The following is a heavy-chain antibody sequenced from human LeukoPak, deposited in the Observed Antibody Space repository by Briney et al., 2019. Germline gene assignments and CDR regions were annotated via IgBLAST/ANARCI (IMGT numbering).Heavy chain of an antibody. Sequence: SETLSLTCAVYGGSFSGYYWSWIRQPPGKGLEWIGEINHSGSTNYNPSLKSRVTISVDTSKNQFSLKLSSVTAADTAVYYCARHPLYCSSTSCPYHFDYWGQGTLVTVSS. CDR3: ARHPLYCSSTSCPYHFDY. CDR2: INHSGST. V-gene: IGHV4-34*01. J-gene: IGHJ4*02. D-gene: IGHD2-2*01. CDR1: GGSFSGYY.